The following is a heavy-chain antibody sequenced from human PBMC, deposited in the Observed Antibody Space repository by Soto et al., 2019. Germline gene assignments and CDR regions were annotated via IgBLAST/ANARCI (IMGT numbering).Heavy chain of an antibody. J-gene: IGHJ6*02. CDR1: GGSISSYY. CDR2: IYTGGST. CDR3: AREFYLGVVPAATWYYGMDV. D-gene: IGHD2-2*01. V-gene: IGHV4-4*07. Sequence: SETLSLTCTVSGGSISSYYWSWIRQPAGKGLEWIGRIYTGGSTNYNPSLKSRVTMSVDTSKNQFSLKLSSVTAADTAVYYCAREFYLGVVPAATWYYGMDVWGQGTTVTVSS.